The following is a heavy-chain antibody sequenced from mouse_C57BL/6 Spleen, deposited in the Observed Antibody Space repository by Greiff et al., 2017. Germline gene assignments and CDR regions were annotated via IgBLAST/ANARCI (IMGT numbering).Heavy chain of an antibody. Sequence: EVQVVESGEGLVKPGGSLKLSCAASGFTFSSYAMSWVRQTPEKRLEWVAYISSGGDYIYYAATVKGRFTISRDNARNTLYLQMSSLKSEDTAMYYCTRDGRFYYFYYWGQGTTLTVSS. CDR2: ISSGGDYI. CDR3: TRDGRFYYFYY. D-gene: IGHD2-3*01. J-gene: IGHJ2*01. V-gene: IGHV5-9-1*02. CDR1: GFTFSSYA.